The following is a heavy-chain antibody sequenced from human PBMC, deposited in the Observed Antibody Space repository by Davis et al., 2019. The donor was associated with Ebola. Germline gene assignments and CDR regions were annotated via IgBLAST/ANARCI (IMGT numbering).Heavy chain of an antibody. J-gene: IGHJ5*02. CDR1: GYSFTSYW. D-gene: IGHD2-2*01. CDR3: ARHGLGYCSSTSCYNWFDP. V-gene: IGHV5-51*01. CDR2: IYPGDSDT. Sequence: KVSCKGSGYSFTSYWIGWVRQMPGKGLEWMGIIYPGDSDTRYSPSFQGQVTISADKSISTAYLQWSSLKASDTAMYYCARHGLGYCSSTSCYNWFDPWGQGTLVTVSS.